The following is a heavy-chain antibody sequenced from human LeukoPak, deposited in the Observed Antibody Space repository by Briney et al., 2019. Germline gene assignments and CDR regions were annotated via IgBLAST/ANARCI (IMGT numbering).Heavy chain of an antibody. CDR2: IISNENSA. D-gene: IGHD3-10*01. CDR3: ARDSYQDYYGRFDP. V-gene: IGHV3-74*01. J-gene: IGHJ5*02. CDR1: GFTFSSNW. Sequence: GGSLRLSCAASGFTFSSNWMHWVRQAPGKGLVWVSRIISNENSATYADSVNGRFTISRDNSENTLYLQMNGLTAEDTAMYYCARDSYQDYYGRFDPWGQGTLVIVSS.